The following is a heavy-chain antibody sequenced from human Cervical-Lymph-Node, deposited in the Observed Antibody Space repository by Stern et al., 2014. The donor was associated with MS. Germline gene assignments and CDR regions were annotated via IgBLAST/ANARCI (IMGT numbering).Heavy chain of an antibody. V-gene: IGHV3-11*01. D-gene: IGHD1-20*01. Sequence: VQLVQSGGGLVKPGGSLRVSCAGSGFTFSDYYMSWVRQAPGQGLEWVSYISNSGKAIEYADSVQGGFTISRDNAKKSLYLQLTSLRGEDTGVYYCATDRSWYNGNDPLDYWGQGTMVTVSS. CDR1: GFTFSDYY. CDR3: ATDRSWYNGNDPLDY. J-gene: IGHJ4*02. CDR2: ISNSGKAI.